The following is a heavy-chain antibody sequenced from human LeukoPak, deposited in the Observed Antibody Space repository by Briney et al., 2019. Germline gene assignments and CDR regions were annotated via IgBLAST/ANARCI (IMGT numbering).Heavy chain of an antibody. CDR2: IHSGST. V-gene: IGHV4-59*01. D-gene: IGHD3-10*01. Sequence: SSETLSPTCTVSGGSISSYYWSWIRQPPGKGLEWIGYIHSGSTNYNPSLKSRVTISVDTSKNQFSLKLSSVTAADTAVYYCARVEELWFGVSWGQGTLVTVSS. CDR3: ARVEELWFGVS. J-gene: IGHJ5*02. CDR1: GGSISSYY.